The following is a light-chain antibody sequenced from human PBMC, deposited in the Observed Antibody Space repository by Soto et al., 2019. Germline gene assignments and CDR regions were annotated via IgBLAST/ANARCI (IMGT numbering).Light chain of an antibody. CDR2: SAS. CDR1: QSISRY. CDR3: QQSHTNPLT. J-gene: IGKJ4*01. V-gene: IGKV1-39*01. Sequence: IQMXRXXSXLXXXXGDRVTXSCRASQSISRYLNWYQQKPGKAPKLLIFSASGLQSGVPSRFSGGGYGTEFTLTISSLQLEDFATYYCQQSHTNPLTFGGGTKVDI.